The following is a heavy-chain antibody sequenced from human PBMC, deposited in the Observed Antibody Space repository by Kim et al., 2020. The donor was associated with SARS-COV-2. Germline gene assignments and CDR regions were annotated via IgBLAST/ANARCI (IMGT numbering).Heavy chain of an antibody. J-gene: IGHJ5*02. CDR3: VRHGYNPFSVDP. V-gene: IGHV4-39*01. Sequence: SEILSLTCTVSGGSISSSSSYWGWIRQPPGKGLEWIGSMSYSGSTYYNSSLKSRVTISVDTSKNQFSLRLTSVSAADTAVYYCVRHGYNPFSVDPWGQGTLVTVSS. CDR2: MSYSGST. D-gene: IGHD6-25*01. CDR1: GGSISSSSSY.